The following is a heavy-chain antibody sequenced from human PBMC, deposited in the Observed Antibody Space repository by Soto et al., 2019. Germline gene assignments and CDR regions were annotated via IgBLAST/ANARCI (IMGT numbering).Heavy chain of an antibody. CDR2: IYYSGST. J-gene: IGHJ2*01. Sequence: PSETLSLTCTVSGGSISSSSYYWGWIRQPPGKGLEWIGSIYYSGSTYYNPSLKSRVTISVDTSKNQFSLKLSSVTAADTAVYYCARPDYGDYGWYFDLSGRGPLVTVSS. V-gene: IGHV4-39*01. CDR1: GGSISSSSYY. CDR3: ARPDYGDYGWYFDL. D-gene: IGHD4-17*01.